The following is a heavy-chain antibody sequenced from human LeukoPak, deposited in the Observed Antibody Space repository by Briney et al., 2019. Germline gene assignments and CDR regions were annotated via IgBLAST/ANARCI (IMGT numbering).Heavy chain of an antibody. V-gene: IGHV3-30*18. D-gene: IGHD3-22*01. CDR1: GFTFSSYG. Sequence: SLRLSCAASGFTFSSYGMHWVRQAPGKGLEWVAVILYDGSNEYYADSVKGRFSISRDNSKSTLYLQMSSLRAEDTAVYYCAKPDYYDSSGYYLRFFDHWGQGTLVTVSS. CDR3: AKPDYYDSSGYYLRFFDH. CDR2: ILYDGSNE. J-gene: IGHJ4*02.